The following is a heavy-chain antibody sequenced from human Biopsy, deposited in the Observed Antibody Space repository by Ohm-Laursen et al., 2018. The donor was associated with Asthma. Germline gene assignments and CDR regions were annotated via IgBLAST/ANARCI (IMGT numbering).Heavy chain of an antibody. V-gene: IGHV3-30*18. CDR1: GFVFRSHA. D-gene: IGHD3-3*01. CDR3: AKRRGYSDLTDFDH. Sequence: SLRLSCAASGFVFRSHAMHWVRQAPGKGLEWVAVVSYDGGVVHYADSMKGRFTISRDNAKSTLYLQVNRLRTDDTAVYFCAKRRGYSDLTDFDHWGQGTLVTVSS. CDR2: VSYDGGVV. J-gene: IGHJ4*02.